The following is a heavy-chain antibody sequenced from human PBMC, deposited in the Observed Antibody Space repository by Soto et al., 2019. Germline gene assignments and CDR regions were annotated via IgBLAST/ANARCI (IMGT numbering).Heavy chain of an antibody. CDR1: GDSVSTNSAT. V-gene: IGHV6-1*01. CDR2: TYHRSKWYN. D-gene: IGHD2-15*01. Sequence: SQTLSLTCAISGDSVSTNSATWDWIRQSPSRGLEWLGRTYHRSKWYNDYAVSVEGRITINPDTSNNQVSLQLDSVTPDDTAVIYCQSLKGKSCLGPGGQGTLVPVPS. J-gene: IGHJ5*02. CDR3: QSLKGKSCLGP.